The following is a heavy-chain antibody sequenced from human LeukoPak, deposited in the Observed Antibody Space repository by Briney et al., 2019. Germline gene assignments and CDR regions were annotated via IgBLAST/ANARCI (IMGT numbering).Heavy chain of an antibody. CDR1: GFTFSSYW. CDR2: IKQDGSEK. V-gene: IGHV3-7*03. CDR3: ASWNRDIVVVPAAIGGMDV. J-gene: IGHJ6*04. Sequence: GGSLRLSCAASGFTFSSYWMSWVRQAPGKGLEWVANIKQDGSEKYYVDSVKGRFTISRDNAKNSLYLQMNSLRAEDTAVYYCASWNRDIVVVPAAIGGMDVWGKGTTVTVSS. D-gene: IGHD2-2*02.